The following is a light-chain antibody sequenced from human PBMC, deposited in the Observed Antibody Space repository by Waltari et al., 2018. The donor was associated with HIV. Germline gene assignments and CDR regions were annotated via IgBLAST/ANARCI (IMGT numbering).Light chain of an antibody. CDR3: SSYAGSSWV. V-gene: IGLV2-8*01. J-gene: IGLJ3*02. Sequence: GSPGQSVTISCSGTSSDVGGYNYVSWYQQHPGKAPKLMIYEVSKRPSGVPDRFSGSKSGNTASLTVSGLQAEDEADYYCSSYAGSSWVFGGGTKLTVL. CDR2: EVS. CDR1: SSDVGGYNY.